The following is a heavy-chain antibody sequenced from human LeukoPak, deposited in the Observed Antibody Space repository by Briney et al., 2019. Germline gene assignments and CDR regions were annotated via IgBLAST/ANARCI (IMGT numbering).Heavy chain of an antibody. CDR1: GGSFSGYY. D-gene: IGHD3-22*01. CDR3: ARGRQDVTMIVVVMTAVSYYLDV. Sequence: SETLSLTCAVYGGSFSGYYWTWIRQTPEKGLGWIGEMNPSGSTNYNPSLKSRVTISVDTSKNQFSLELSSVTAADTAVYYCARGRQDVTMIVVVMTAVSYYLDVWGKGTTVTVS. J-gene: IGHJ6*03. CDR2: MNPSGST. V-gene: IGHV4-34*01.